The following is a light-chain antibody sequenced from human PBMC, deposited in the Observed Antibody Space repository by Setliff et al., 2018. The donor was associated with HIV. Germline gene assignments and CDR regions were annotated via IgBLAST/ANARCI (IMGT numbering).Light chain of an antibody. CDR2: DVS. Sequence: QSALTQPASVSGSPGQSITISCTGTSSDVGGYNYVSWYQQHPGKAPKLMIYDVSKRPSGVSNRFSGSKSGNTASLTISGLQAEDEADYYCSSYTSSTTYVFGTGTKV. V-gene: IGLV2-14*03. CDR3: SSYTSSTTYV. J-gene: IGLJ1*01. CDR1: SSDVGGYNY.